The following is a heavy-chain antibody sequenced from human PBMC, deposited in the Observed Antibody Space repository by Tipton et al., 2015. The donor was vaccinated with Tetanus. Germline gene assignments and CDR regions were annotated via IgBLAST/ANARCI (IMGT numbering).Heavy chain of an antibody. V-gene: IGHV1-69*01. J-gene: IGHJ4*02. CDR3: ARDGGSYYTDY. CDR1: GGTFSNYV. CDR2: FSPIFRRP. Sequence: QLVQSGAEVKKPGSSVKVSCKSSGGTFSNYVFNWVRQAPGQGLEWMGGFSPIFRRPNYAQKFQGRVTISADESTSTAYMELSSLRSEDTAVYYCARDGGSYYTDYWGQGTLVTVSS. D-gene: IGHD1-26*01.